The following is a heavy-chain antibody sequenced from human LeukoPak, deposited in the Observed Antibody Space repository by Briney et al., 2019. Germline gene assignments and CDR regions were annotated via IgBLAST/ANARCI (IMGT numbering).Heavy chain of an antibody. J-gene: IGHJ5*02. Sequence: SETLSLTCSVSGDSINTYYWSWIRQPAGKGLEWIGRIYPNEGRTDDNPSLKSRVTMSLDTSKNQWFLKLRSVTAADTAVYYCARDVHGRSLDTWGRGTLVTVSS. CDR1: GDSINTYY. V-gene: IGHV4-4*07. CDR2: IYPNEGRT. CDR3: ARDVHGRSLDT.